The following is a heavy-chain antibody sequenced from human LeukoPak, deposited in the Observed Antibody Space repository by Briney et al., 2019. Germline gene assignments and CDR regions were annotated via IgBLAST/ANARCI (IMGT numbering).Heavy chain of an antibody. Sequence: PGGSLRLSCAASGFSISRTYMSWVRQAPGKGLEWVSLINKDENTYYADSVKGRFTISRDNSKNTLYLQMNTLRADDTAVYYCARQPQFCGGLCYLYYWGQGTLVTVSS. V-gene: IGHV3-53*01. D-gene: IGHD2-21*02. J-gene: IGHJ4*02. CDR2: INKDENT. CDR3: ARQPQFCGGLCYLYY. CDR1: GFSISRTY.